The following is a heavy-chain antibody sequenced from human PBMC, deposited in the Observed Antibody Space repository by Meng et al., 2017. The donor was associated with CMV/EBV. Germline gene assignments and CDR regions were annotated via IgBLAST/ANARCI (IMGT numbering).Heavy chain of an antibody. Sequence: GESLKISCAASGFTFSSYSMNWVRQAPGKGLEWVSSISSSSSYIYYADSVKGRFTISRDNSKNTLYLQMNSLRAEDTAVYYCARDRDGETYYDFWSGYSHYGMDVWGQGTTVTVS. D-gene: IGHD3-3*01. V-gene: IGHV3-21*01. CDR3: ARDRDGETYYDFWSGYSHYGMDV. CDR2: ISSSSSYI. J-gene: IGHJ6*02. CDR1: GFTFSSYS.